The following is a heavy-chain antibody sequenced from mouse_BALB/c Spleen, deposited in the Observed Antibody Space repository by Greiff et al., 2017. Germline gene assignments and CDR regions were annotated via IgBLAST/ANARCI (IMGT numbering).Heavy chain of an antibody. D-gene: IGHD1-1*01. V-gene: IGHV5-6-4*01. Sequence: EVQGVESGGGLVKPGGSLKLSCAASGFTFSSYTMSWVRQTPEKRLEWVATISSGGSYTYYPDSVKGRFTISRDNAKNTLYLQMSSLKSEDTAMYYCTRDLYYYGSSSWYFDYWGQGTTLTVSS. CDR1: GFTFSSYT. J-gene: IGHJ2*01. CDR2: ISSGGSYT. CDR3: TRDLYYYGSSSWYFDY.